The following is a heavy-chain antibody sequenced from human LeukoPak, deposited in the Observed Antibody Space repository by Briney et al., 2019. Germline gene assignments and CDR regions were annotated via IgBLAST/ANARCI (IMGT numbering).Heavy chain of an antibody. J-gene: IGHJ4*02. CDR1: GGTFSSYT. Sequence: SVKVSCKASGGTFSSYTISWVRQAPGQGLEWMGRIIPILGIANYAQKFLGRVTITADKSTSTAYMELSSLRSEDTAVYYCASGAGDQGGDYWGQGTLVTVSS. V-gene: IGHV1-69*02. CDR3: ASGAGDQGGDY. CDR2: IIPILGIA. D-gene: IGHD7-27*01.